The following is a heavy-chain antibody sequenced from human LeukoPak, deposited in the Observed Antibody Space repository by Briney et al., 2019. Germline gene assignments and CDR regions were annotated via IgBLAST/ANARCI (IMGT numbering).Heavy chain of an antibody. V-gene: IGHV3-7*01. D-gene: IGHD3-16*02. CDR1: GFTFSSYW. Sequence: PGGSLRLSCAAPGFTFSSYWMSWVRQAPGKGLEWVANIKQDGSEKYYVDSVKGRFTISRDNAKNSLYLQMNSLRAEDTAVYYCARVCYDYVWGSYRYTGGYFDYWGQGTLVTVSS. J-gene: IGHJ4*02. CDR3: ARVCYDYVWGSYRYTGGYFDY. CDR2: IKQDGSEK.